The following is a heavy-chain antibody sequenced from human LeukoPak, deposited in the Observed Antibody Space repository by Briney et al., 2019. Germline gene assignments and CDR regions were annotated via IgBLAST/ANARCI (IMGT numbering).Heavy chain of an antibody. J-gene: IGHJ3*02. CDR2: ISAYNGNT. CDR1: GYTFTSYG. Sequence: ASVKVSCKASGYTFTSYGISWVRQAPGQGLEGRGWISAYNGNTNYAQKLQGRVTMTTDTSTSTAYIELRSLRSDDTAVYYCALSCSSTSCYGPIDAFDIWGQGTMVTVSS. D-gene: IGHD2-2*01. CDR3: ALSCSSTSCYGPIDAFDI. V-gene: IGHV1-18*01.